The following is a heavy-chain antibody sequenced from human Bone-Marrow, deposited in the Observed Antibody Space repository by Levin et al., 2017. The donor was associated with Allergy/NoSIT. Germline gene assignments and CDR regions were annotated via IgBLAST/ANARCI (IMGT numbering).Heavy chain of an antibody. J-gene: IGHJ4*02. D-gene: IGHD6-13*01. CDR2: ISYNGRDK. V-gene: IGHV3-30*18. CDR3: AKDVGFGTSSWSLDF. Sequence: GGSLRLSCAASGFTFRSFGMHWVRQAPGKGLEWVAVISYNGRDKYYADSVKGRFTISRDNTKNTLYLQMNSLRSEDAAVYYCAKDVGFGTSSWSLDFWGQGTLVPVSS. CDR1: GFTFRSFG.